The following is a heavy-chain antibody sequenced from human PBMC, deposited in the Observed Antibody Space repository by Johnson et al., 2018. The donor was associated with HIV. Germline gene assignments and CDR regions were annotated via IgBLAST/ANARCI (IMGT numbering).Heavy chain of an antibody. J-gene: IGHJ3*02. Sequence: VQLVESGGGVVQPGKSLRLSCAASGFSFSYYAMDWVRQAPGKGLEWVAVISSDGSNTYYADSVKGRFTISRDNSKNTLYLQMNSLRAEDTAVYFCARGRDFSSGLDGGAFDIWGQGTMVSVSS. CDR2: ISSDGSNT. CDR1: GFSFSYYA. V-gene: IGHV3-30*03. D-gene: IGHD6-19*01. CDR3: ARGRDFSSGLDGGAFDI.